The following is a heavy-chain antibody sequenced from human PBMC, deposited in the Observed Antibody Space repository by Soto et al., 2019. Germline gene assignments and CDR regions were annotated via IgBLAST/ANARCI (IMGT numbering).Heavy chain of an antibody. CDR1: GYTFTSYA. J-gene: IGHJ6*03. CDR2: INAGNGNT. CDR3: ARRGGYSGYDEAYYYMDV. D-gene: IGHD5-12*01. Sequence: GASVKVSCTASGYTFTSYAMHWVRQAPGQRLEWMGWINAGNGNTKYSQKFQGRVTITRDTSASTAYMELSSLRAEDTAVYYCARRGGYSGYDEAYYYMDVWGKGTTVTVSS. V-gene: IGHV1-3*01.